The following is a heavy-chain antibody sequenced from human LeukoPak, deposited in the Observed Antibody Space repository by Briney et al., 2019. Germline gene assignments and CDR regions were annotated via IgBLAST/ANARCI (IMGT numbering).Heavy chain of an antibody. CDR2: ITGRGDET. Sequence: VPLGGSLRLSCAASGFIFSNYALMWVRQAPGKGLEWVSSITGRGDETFYADSVKGRFSLSRDNSKNMLYLQMYSLGAEDTAIYYCAKGAAAGLVDWFDPWGQGTLVTVSS. J-gene: IGHJ5*02. D-gene: IGHD6-13*01. V-gene: IGHV3-23*01. CDR3: AKGAAAGLVDWFDP. CDR1: GFIFSNYA.